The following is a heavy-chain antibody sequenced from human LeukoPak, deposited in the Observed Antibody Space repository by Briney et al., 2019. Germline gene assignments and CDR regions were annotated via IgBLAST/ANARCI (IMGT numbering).Heavy chain of an antibody. V-gene: IGHV3-23*01. J-gene: IGHJ3*02. CDR2: ISGSGGST. D-gene: IGHD2-2*01. CDR1: GFTFSSYA. CDR3: AKDGPPDIVVVPAAMRAFDI. Sequence: GGSLRLSCAASGFTFSSYAMSWVRQAPGKGLEWISAISGSGGSTYYADSVEGRFTISRDNSKNTLYLQMNSLRAEDTAVYYCAKDGPPDIVVVPAAMRAFDIWGQGTMVTVSS.